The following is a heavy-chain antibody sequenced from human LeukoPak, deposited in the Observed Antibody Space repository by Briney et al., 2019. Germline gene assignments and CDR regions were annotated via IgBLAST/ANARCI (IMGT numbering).Heavy chain of an antibody. J-gene: IGHJ5*02. V-gene: IGHV1-2*02. Sequence: ASVKVSCKASGYTFTGYYMHWVRQAPGQGLEWMGWINPNSGGTSYAQKFQGRVTMTRDMSTSTVYMELSSLRSEDTAVYYCARGRALGSPRGWFDPWGQGTLVTVSS. CDR3: ARGRALGSPRGWFDP. CDR2: INPNSGGT. CDR1: GYTFTGYY.